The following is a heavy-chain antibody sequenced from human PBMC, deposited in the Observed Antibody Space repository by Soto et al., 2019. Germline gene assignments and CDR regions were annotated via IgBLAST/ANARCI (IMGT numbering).Heavy chain of an antibody. CDR1: GGSISSGGYY. CDR3: ARVRFCSSSSCSSRSFDY. V-gene: IGHV4-31*03. J-gene: IGHJ4*02. CDR2: IYYSGIA. D-gene: IGHD2-2*01. Sequence: SETLSLTCTVSGGSISSGGYYWSWIRQHPGKGLEWIAYIYYSGIAYYNPSLKSRVSISVDTSKNQFSLKVSSVTAADTAVYYCARVRFCSSSSCSSRSFDYRGRGTQVTVSS.